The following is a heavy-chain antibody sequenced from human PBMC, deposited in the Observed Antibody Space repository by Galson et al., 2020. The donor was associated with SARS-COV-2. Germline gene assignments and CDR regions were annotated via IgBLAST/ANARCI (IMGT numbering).Heavy chain of an antibody. CDR2: IPTSGST. D-gene: IGHD6-19*01. CDR1: GGSIRSGSYF. Sequence: SETLSLTCTVAGGSIRSGSYFWSWNRQPAGQGLEWIRRIPTSGSTNYSPSLKRRVTISLDTSKNQFSLKLSSVTAAATAVYYCARGPVAGTGDWGQGTLVTVSS. CDR3: ARGPVAGTGD. V-gene: IGHV4-61*02. J-gene: IGHJ4*02.